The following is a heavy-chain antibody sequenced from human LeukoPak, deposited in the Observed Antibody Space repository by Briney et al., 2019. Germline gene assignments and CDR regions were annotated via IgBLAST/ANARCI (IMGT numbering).Heavy chain of an antibody. J-gene: IGHJ4*02. CDR3: ARDLNRGPAAIYDY. CDR1: GFTFSSYE. V-gene: IGHV3-48*03. D-gene: IGHD2-2*02. Sequence: GGSLRLSCAASGFTFSSYEMNWVRQAPGKGLEWVSYISSSGSTIYYADSVKGRFTISRDNAKNSLYLQMNSLRAEDTAVYYCARDLNRGPAAIYDYWGQGNLVTVSS. CDR2: ISSSGSTI.